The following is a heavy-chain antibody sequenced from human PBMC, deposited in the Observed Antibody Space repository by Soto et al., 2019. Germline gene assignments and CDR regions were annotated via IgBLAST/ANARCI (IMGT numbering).Heavy chain of an antibody. D-gene: IGHD6-6*01. CDR1: GGSISSGGNP. CDR2: IHHSGST. CDR3: ARIKQLVPWYFAL. Sequence: QLQLQESGSGLVKPSQTLSLTCAVSGGSISSGGNPWSWIRQAPGKGLEWIGYIHHSGSTYYNPSLKSRVTMSVDRSRNQFSLRLSSVTAADTAVYYCARIKQLVPWYFALWGRGTLVTVSS. V-gene: IGHV4-30-2*01. J-gene: IGHJ2*01.